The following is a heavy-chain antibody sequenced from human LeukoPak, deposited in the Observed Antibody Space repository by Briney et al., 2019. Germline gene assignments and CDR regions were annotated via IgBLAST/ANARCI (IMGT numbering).Heavy chain of an antibody. Sequence: GGSLRLSCAASGFTFSSYDMHWVRQSTGKGLEWVSLTGTAGDTYYADSVKGRFTISRENAKNSLHLQMNSLRAGDTAVYYCARGYYGSADSWGQGTLVTVSS. V-gene: IGHV3-13*04. CDR2: TGTAGDT. J-gene: IGHJ4*02. D-gene: IGHD3-10*01. CDR3: ARGYYGSADS. CDR1: GFTFSSYD.